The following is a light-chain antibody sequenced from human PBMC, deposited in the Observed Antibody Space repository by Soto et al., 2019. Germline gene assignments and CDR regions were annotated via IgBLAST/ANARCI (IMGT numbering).Light chain of an antibody. CDR3: SSFATTSLAI. Sequence: QSALTQPASVSGSPGQSITISCTGTSSDVGGHDYVSWYQQHPGKAPKLMIYEVSTRPSGVSDRFSGSKSGSTASLTISGLQAEDEADYYCSSFATTSLAIFXTGTKVTVL. CDR1: SSDVGGHDY. J-gene: IGLJ1*01. V-gene: IGLV2-14*01. CDR2: EVS.